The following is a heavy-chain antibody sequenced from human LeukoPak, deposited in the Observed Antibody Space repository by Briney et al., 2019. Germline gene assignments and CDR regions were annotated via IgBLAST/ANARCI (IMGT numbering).Heavy chain of an antibody. CDR3: AREREGMDV. CDR2: ISWNSGSI. J-gene: IGHJ6*03. V-gene: IGHV3-9*01. CDR1: GFTFDDYA. D-gene: IGHD1-26*01. Sequence: GGSLRLSCAASGFTFDDYAVHWVRQAPGKGLEWVSGISWNSGSIGYADSVKGRFTISRDNAKNSLYLQMNSLRAEDTAVYYCAREREGMDVWGKGTTVTVSS.